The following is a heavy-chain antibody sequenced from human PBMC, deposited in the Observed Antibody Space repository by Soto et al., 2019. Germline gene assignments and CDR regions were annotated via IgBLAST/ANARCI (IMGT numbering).Heavy chain of an antibody. D-gene: IGHD5-18*01. V-gene: IGHV3-23*01. Sequence: EVQLLESGGGLVQPGGSLRLSCAASGFTFSSYAMSWVRQAPGKGLEWVLAISGGGGSTYYADCVRGRFTISRDNSKNTLYLQMNSLRAEDTAVYYCAKDRGYSYGHYSNIYYFDYWGQGTLVTVSS. J-gene: IGHJ4*02. CDR2: ISGGGGST. CDR3: AKDRGYSYGHYSNIYYFDY. CDR1: GFTFSSYA.